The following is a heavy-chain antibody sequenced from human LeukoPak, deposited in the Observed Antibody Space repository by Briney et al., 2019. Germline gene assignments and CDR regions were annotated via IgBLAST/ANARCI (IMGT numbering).Heavy chain of an antibody. CDR1: GGSISSYY. J-gene: IGHJ2*01. CDR3: ASSSAVAGPPFDL. D-gene: IGHD6-19*01. CDR2: IYYSGST. V-gene: IGHV4-59*01. Sequence: SETLSLTRTVSGGSISSYYWSWIRQPPGKGLEWIGYIYYSGSTNYNPSLKSRVTISVDTSKNQFSLKLSSVTAADTAVYYCASSSAVAGPPFDLWGRGTLVTVSS.